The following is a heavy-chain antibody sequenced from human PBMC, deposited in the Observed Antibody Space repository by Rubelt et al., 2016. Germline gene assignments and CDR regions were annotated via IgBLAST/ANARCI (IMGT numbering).Heavy chain of an antibody. CDR2: FDPEDGET. CDR3: AREAYSGRYPLIDY. V-gene: IGHV1-24*01. J-gene: IGHJ4*02. D-gene: IGHD1-26*01. CDR1: GYTFTELS. Sequence: QVQLVQSGAEVKKPGASVKVSCKVSGYTFTELSMHWVRQAPGQGLEWMGGFDPEDGETIYAQRFQGRVTMTEETSTDTAYMELSSLRAEDTAVYYCAREAYSGRYPLIDYWGQGTLVTVSS.